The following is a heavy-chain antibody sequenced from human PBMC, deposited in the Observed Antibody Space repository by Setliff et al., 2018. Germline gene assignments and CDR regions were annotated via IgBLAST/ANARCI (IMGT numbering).Heavy chain of an antibody. Sequence: PGESLTISCKASGYLFNISWIGWVRQMPGKGLDWMGIIYPGDSHNVKYSPSFHGQVTISVDKSVSTAYLQWNSLQASDTAIYYCARPSAGWSRPFDIWGQGTMVTVSS. V-gene: IGHV5-51*01. J-gene: IGHJ3*02. CDR1: GYLFNISW. CDR2: IYPGDSHNV. CDR3: ARPSAGWSRPFDI. D-gene: IGHD6-19*01.